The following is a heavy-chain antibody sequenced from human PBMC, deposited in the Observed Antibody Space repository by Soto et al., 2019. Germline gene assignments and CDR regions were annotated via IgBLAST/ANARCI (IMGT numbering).Heavy chain of an antibody. Sequence: GGSLRLSCAASGFIFSDYWMNWVRQAPGKGLEWVANIKEDGSEKYYVDSVKGRFTISRDNAKNSLYLQMNSLRAEDTAVYYCAKIGSSTWYTWAFDVWGQGTMVTVSS. CDR1: GFIFSDYW. J-gene: IGHJ3*01. V-gene: IGHV3-7*01. D-gene: IGHD6-13*01. CDR2: IKEDGSEK. CDR3: AKIGSSTWYTWAFDV.